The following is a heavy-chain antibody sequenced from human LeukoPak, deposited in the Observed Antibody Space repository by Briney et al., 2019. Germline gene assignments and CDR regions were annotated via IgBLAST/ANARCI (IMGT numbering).Heavy chain of an antibody. CDR1: GCSISGYY. V-gene: IGHV4-59*01. D-gene: IGHD3-3*01. CDR2: IYYSGST. Sequence: PSETLSLTFTVSGCSISGYYWSWIRQPPGKGLEWIGYIYYSGSTNYNPSLKSRVTISVDTSKNQFSLKLSSVTAADTAVYDCARRLSGYLYCFDYWGQGTLVTVSS. CDR3: ARRLSGYLYCFDY. J-gene: IGHJ4*02.